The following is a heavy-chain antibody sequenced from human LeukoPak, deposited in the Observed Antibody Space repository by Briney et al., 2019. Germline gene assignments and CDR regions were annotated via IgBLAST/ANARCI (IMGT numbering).Heavy chain of an antibody. CDR3: ARVPPAPDSSGSDY. D-gene: IGHD3-22*01. J-gene: IGHJ4*02. Sequence: SVKVSCKASGGTFSSYAISWVRQAPGQGLEWMGGIIPIFGTANYAQKFQGRVTITADESTSTAYMELSSLRSEDTAVYYCARVPPAPDSSGSDYWGQGTLVTVSS. CDR2: IIPIFGTA. V-gene: IGHV1-69*01. CDR1: GGTFSSYA.